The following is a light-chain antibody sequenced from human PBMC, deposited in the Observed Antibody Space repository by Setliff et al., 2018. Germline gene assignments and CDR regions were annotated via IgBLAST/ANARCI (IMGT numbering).Light chain of an antibody. CDR2: LGS. CDR1: QSLLHNNRYNY. J-gene: IGKJ5*01. V-gene: IGKV2-28*01. CDR3: MQALQTRPIT. Sequence: DIVMTQSPLSLPVTPGEPASISCRSSQSLLHNNRYNYLDWYLQKPGQSPQLLIYLGSNRASGVPDRFSGSGSGTDFTLKISKVEAEDVGVYFCMQALQTRPITFGQGTRLEIK.